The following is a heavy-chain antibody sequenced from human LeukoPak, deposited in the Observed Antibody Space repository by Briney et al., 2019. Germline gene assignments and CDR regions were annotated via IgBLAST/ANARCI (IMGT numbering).Heavy chain of an antibody. D-gene: IGHD3-3*01. J-gene: IGHJ4*02. CDR1: GGSFSGYY. CDR2: INHSGST. V-gene: IGHV4-34*01. CDR3: ASYDFWSGYTFDY. Sequence: SETLSLTCAVSGGSFSGYYWSCIRQPPGKGLEWIGEINHSGSTNYNPSLKSRVTISVDTSKNQFSLKLSSVTAADTAVYYCASYDFWSGYTFDYWGQGTLVTVSS.